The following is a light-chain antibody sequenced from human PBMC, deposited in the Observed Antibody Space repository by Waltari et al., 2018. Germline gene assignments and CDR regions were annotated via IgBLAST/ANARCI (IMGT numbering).Light chain of an antibody. Sequence: IVMTQSPATLSLSPGESATLSCRASPSVRSTFAWFQQKPGQPPRLLIYGTSTRATGIPARFTGSGSGKEFSLTISSLQPEDFATYYCQQYDYWPWTFGQGTRVETK. V-gene: IGKV3D-15*01. CDR2: GTS. CDR1: PSVRST. CDR3: QQYDYWPWT. J-gene: IGKJ1*01.